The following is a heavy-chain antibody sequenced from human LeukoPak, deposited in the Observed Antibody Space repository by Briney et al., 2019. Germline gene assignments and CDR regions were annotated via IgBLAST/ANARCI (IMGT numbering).Heavy chain of an antibody. Sequence: PGGSLRLSCAASGFTFSSYGMHWVRQAPGKGLEWVAVISYDGSNKYYADSVKGRFTISRDNSKNTLYLQMNSLRAEDTAVYYCATPREGQLWVEGAWDYWGQGTLVTVSS. J-gene: IGHJ4*02. V-gene: IGHV3-30*03. D-gene: IGHD5-18*01. CDR2: ISYDGSNK. CDR1: GFTFSSYG. CDR3: ATPREGQLWVEGAWDY.